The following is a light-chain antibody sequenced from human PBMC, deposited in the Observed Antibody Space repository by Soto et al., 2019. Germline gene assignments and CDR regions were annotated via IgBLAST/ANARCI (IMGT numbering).Light chain of an antibody. CDR3: QQYDNWPPLT. CDR1: QSVRSN. V-gene: IGKV3-15*01. Sequence: EVVMTQSPATLSMSPGERATLSCRASQSVRSNLAWNQQKPGQAPRLLIYGATTRATGIQARFSGSGSGTEFTLSISSLQSEDFAVYYCQQYDNWPPLTFGGGTKVDIK. CDR2: GAT. J-gene: IGKJ4*01.